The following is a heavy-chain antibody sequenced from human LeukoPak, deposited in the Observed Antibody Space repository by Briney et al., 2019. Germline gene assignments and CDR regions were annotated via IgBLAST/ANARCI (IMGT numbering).Heavy chain of an antibody. Sequence: PSQTLSLTCTVSGGSISSGGYYWSWIRQHPGKGLEWIGEINHSGSTNYNPSLKSRVTISVDTSKNQFSLKLSSVTAADTAVYYCARGPLGYCSSTSCYAGDYYGMDVWGQGTTVTVSS. D-gene: IGHD2-2*01. J-gene: IGHJ6*02. CDR2: INHSGST. V-gene: IGHV4-31*03. CDR1: GGSISSGGYY. CDR3: ARGPLGYCSSTSCYAGDYYGMDV.